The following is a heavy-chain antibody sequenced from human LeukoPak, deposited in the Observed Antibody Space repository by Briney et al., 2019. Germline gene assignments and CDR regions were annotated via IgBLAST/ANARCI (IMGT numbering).Heavy chain of an antibody. D-gene: IGHD5-18*01. CDR3: ARTQLWSNNFDY. CDR2: IIPIFGTA. CDR1: GGTFSSYA. J-gene: IGHJ4*02. V-gene: IGHV1-69*05. Sequence: SVKVSCKASGGTFSSYAISWVRQAPGQGLEWMGGIIPIFGTANYAQKFQGRVTITTDESTSTAYMELSSLRSEDTAVYYCARTQLWSNNFDYWGQGTLVTVSS.